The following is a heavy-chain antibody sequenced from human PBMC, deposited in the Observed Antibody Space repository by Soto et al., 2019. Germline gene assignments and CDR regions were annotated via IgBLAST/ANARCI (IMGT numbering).Heavy chain of an antibody. CDR1: GFTFSSYA. V-gene: IGHV3-23*01. CDR3: AKGGYCSSTSCYFRPGDP. Sequence: EVQLLESGGGLGQPGGSLRLSCAASGFTFSSYAMSWVRQAPGKGLEWVSAISGSGGSTYYTDSVKGRFTISRDNSKNTLYLQMNSLRAEDTAVYYCAKGGYCSSTSCYFRPGDPWGQGTLVTVSS. D-gene: IGHD2-2*03. CDR2: ISGSGGST. J-gene: IGHJ5*02.